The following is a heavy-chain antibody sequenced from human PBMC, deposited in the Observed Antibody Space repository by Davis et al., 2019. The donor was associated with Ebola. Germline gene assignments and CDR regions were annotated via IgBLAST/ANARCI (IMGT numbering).Heavy chain of an antibody. V-gene: IGHV3-23*01. J-gene: IGHJ4*02. CDR2: ISGSGGST. D-gene: IGHD1-26*01. CDR1: GFTFSSYA. Sequence: GESLKISCAASGFTFSSYAMSWVRQAPGKGLEWVSAISGSGGSTYYADSVKGRFTISRDNSKNTLYLQMNSLRAEDTAVYYCAKARVGAMDYWGQGTLVTVSS. CDR3: AKARVGAMDY.